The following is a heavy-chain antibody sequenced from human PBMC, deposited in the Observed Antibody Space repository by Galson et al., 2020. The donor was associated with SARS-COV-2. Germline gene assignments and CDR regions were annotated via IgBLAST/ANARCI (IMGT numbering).Heavy chain of an antibody. J-gene: IGHJ3*01. CDR2: IKEDGSEK. Sequence: GGSLRLSCAVSGFTFENYWMSWVRQAPGKGLEWVADIKEDGSEKYYVDSVKGRFTISRDNAKGSLYLQMNTLRVEDSAVYYCVRAGHNYATFWGQGTKVTVSS. D-gene: IGHD2-2*01. V-gene: IGHV3-7*01. CDR3: VRAGHNYATF. CDR1: GFTFENYW.